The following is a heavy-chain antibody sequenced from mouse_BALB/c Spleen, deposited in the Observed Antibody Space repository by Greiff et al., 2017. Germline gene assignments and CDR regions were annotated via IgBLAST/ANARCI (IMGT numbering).Heavy chain of an antibody. J-gene: IGHJ3*01. CDR3: TRDEDDGYPSWFAY. Sequence: EVKLVESGGGLVKPGGSLKLSCAASGFTFSSYTMSWVRQTPEKGLEWVGTISSGGGYTYYPDRVKGRFTLSRDNATNTLYLQMSSLKSEDTAMYYCTRDEDDGYPSWFAYWGQGTLVTVSA. V-gene: IGHV5-6-4*01. D-gene: IGHD2-3*01. CDR2: ISSGGGYT. CDR1: GFTFSSYT.